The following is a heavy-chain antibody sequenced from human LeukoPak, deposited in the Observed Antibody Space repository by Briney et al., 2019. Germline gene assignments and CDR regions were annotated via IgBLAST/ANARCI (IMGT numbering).Heavy chain of an antibody. Sequence: GGSLRLSCAASGFTFSDYNMNWVRQAPGKGLEWVSYISTSTSGTTIYYEDSVEGRFTISRDNAKNSLYLQMSSLRAEDTAVYYCVRAHYDSSGYPFLDFWGLGTLVTVSS. D-gene: IGHD3-22*01. J-gene: IGHJ4*02. CDR1: GFTFSDYN. V-gene: IGHV3-48*04. CDR3: VRAHYDSSGYPFLDF. CDR2: ISTSTSGTTI.